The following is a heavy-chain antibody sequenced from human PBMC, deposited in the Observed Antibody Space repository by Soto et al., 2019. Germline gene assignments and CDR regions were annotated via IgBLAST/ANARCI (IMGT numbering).Heavy chain of an antibody. Sequence: QITLKESGPTLVKPTQPLTLTCTFSGFSLSTSGVGVGWIRQPQGKALEWPALIYWDDGKRYSPSLKSRLTITQDTSKNRVVLTMTTIDPVDTASYYCAHRPIAAAGTVFDYWGQGTLVTVFS. J-gene: IGHJ4*02. CDR2: IYWDDGK. D-gene: IGHD6-13*01. CDR1: GFSLSTSGVG. V-gene: IGHV2-5*02. CDR3: AHRPIAAAGTVFDY.